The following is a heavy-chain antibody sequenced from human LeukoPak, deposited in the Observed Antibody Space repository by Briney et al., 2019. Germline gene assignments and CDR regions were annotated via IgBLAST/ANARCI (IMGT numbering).Heavy chain of an antibody. V-gene: IGHV3-53*01. Sequence: GGSLRLSCAPSGFPVCRNYVRCAPHAPGKGREGVSVMYSGGSTYYADSVKGRFTISRDNSKNTLYLQMNRLRAEDTAVYYCARGPHYGDPRYWGQGTLVTVSS. CDR2: MYSGGST. CDR1: GFPVCRNY. J-gene: IGHJ4*02. CDR3: ARGPHYGDPRY. D-gene: IGHD4-17*01.